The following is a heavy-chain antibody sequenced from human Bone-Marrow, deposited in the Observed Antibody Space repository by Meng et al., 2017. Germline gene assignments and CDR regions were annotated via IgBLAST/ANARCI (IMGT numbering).Heavy chain of an antibody. Sequence: QVQRVQSGAEVKKPGASVKVSCKASGYTFTGYYMHWVRQAPGQGLEWMGRIDPNSGGTNYAQKFQGRVTMTRDTSISTAYMELSRLRSDDTAVYYRARRLIAAAGNDYWGQGTLVTVSS. J-gene: IGHJ4*02. CDR2: IDPNSGGT. CDR3: ARRLIAAAGNDY. D-gene: IGHD6-13*01. V-gene: IGHV1-2*06. CDR1: GYTFTGYY.